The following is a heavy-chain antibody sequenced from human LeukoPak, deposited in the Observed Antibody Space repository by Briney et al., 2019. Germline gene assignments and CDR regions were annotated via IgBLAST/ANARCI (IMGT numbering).Heavy chain of an antibody. CDR1: GYTFTSYG. J-gene: IGHJ6*02. V-gene: IGHV1-18*01. Sequence: ASAKVSCKASGYTFTSYGISWVRQAPGQGLEWMGWISAYNGNTNYAQKLQGRVTMTTDTSTSTAYMELRSLRSDDTAVYYCARDLFCPPSSTSCYATYYYYGMDVWGQGTTVTFSS. CDR3: ARDLFCPPSSTSCYATYYYYGMDV. CDR2: ISAYNGNT. D-gene: IGHD2-2*01.